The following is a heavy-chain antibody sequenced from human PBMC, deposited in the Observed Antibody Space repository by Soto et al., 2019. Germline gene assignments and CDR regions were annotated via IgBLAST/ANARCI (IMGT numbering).Heavy chain of an antibody. D-gene: IGHD3-3*01. CDR2: ISGSGGST. CDR3: ARQGFDFWSGYNYYYGMDV. CDR1: GFTLSSDA. V-gene: IGHV3-23*01. Sequence: LRLSCAASGFTLSSDAMNWVRQAPGKGLEWVSAISGSGGSTYYADSVKGQVTISADKSISTAYLQWSSLKASDTAMYYCARQGFDFWSGYNYYYGMDVWGQGTTVTVSS. J-gene: IGHJ6*02.